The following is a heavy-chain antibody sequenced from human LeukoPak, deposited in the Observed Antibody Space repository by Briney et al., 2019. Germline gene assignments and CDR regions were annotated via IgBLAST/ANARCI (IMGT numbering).Heavy chain of an antibody. CDR2: IIPIFGTA. V-gene: IGHV1-69*05. Sequence: GASVTVSCKASGGTFSSYAISWVRQAPGQGLEWMGGIIPIFGTANYAQKFQGRVTITTDESTSTAYMELSSLRSEDTAVYYCARCSTSCYIGGYFDYWGQGTLVTVSS. D-gene: IGHD2-2*02. CDR3: ARCSTSCYIGGYFDY. J-gene: IGHJ4*02. CDR1: GGTFSSYA.